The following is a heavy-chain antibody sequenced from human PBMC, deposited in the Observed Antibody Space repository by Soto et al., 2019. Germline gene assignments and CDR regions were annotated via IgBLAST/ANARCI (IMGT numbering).Heavy chain of an antibody. V-gene: IGHV4-30-4*01. D-gene: IGHD1-26*01. Sequence: SETLSLTXTVSGGSISSGDYYWSWIRQPPGKGLEWIGYIYYSGSTYYNPSLKSRVTISVDTSKNQFSLKLSSVTAADTAVYYCPRVRSSAYSGSYYMFDYWGQGTLVTVSS. J-gene: IGHJ4*02. CDR3: PRVRSSAYSGSYYMFDY. CDR2: IYYSGST. CDR1: GGSISSGDYY.